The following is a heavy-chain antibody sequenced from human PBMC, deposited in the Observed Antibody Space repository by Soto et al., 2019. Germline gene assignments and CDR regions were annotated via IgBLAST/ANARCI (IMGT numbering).Heavy chain of an antibody. CDR1: VFTFSSYG. CDR2: ISYDGSEK. D-gene: IGHD2-2*01. Sequence: PGGSLRLSCAASVFTFSSYGMHWVRQAPGKGLEWVAVISYDGSEKYYVDSVKGRFTISKDNSKNTLYLQMNSLRPEDTAVYYCAKSPNFECSSPNCSPYYFDHWGQGTRVTVSS. CDR3: AKSPNFECSSPNCSPYYFDH. V-gene: IGHV3-30*18. J-gene: IGHJ4*02.